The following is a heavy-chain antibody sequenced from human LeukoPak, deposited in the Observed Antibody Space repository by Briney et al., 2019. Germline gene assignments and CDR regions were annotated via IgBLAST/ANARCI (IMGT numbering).Heavy chain of an antibody. CDR1: GFTFSNYN. CDR3: VRLRSGLGLWNVFDI. CDR2: ISSNSAYR. D-gene: IGHD3-10*01. J-gene: IGHJ3*02. Sequence: GGSLRLSCAASGFTFSNYNMNWLRQAPGQGLEWISSISSNSAYRYYADSVRGRFTISRDNARNSLYMQMNSLTAEDTALYYCVRLRSGLGLWNVFDIWGQGTMVTVSS. V-gene: IGHV3-21*01.